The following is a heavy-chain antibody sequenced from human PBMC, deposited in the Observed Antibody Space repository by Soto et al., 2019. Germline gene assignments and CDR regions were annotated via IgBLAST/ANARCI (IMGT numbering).Heavy chain of an antibody. J-gene: IGHJ6*02. CDR1: GFTFNDYG. V-gene: IGHV3-33*01. CDR2: IWYDGSNT. CDR3: ARSIEEVYAIYYYYGMDV. Sequence: QVQLVESGGGVVQPGRSLRLSCAASGFTFNDYGMHWVRQAPGKGLEWVAVIWYDGSNTYYADSVRGRFNISRDNSKSTLYLQMNSLRAEDTAVYYCARSIEEVYAIYYYYGMDVWGQGTTVTVSS. D-gene: IGHD2-8*01.